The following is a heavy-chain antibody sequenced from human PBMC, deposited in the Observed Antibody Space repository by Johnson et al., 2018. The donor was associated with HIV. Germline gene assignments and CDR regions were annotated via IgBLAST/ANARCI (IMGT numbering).Heavy chain of an antibody. D-gene: IGHD3-16*01. CDR2: IWYNGREK. J-gene: IGHJ3*01. CDR3: AKSTYDNTWFDAFDV. V-gene: IGHV3-33*06. CDR1: GFNFRRFG. Sequence: QVQLVESGGGVVQPGRSLRLSCEASGFNFRRFGMHWVRQAPGKGLEWVAVIWYNGREKYYADSVKGRFTVSRDNSKSTLYLQMSSLRCEDMAVYYCAKSTYDNTWFDAFDVWGQGTMVTVSS.